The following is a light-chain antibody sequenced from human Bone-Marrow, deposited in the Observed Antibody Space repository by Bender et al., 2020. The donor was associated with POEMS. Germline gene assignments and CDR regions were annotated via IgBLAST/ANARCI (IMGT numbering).Light chain of an antibody. CDR1: SSDVGGYNY. CDR2: DVS. Sequence: QSALTQPRSVSGSPGQSVTISCTGTSSDVGGYNYVSWYQQYPGKAPKLMIYDVSVRPSGVPDRFSGSKFDTSASLAITGLQADDEAHYYCQSYDNGLNGWVFGGGTKLTVL. J-gene: IGLJ3*02. V-gene: IGLV2-11*01. CDR3: QSYDNGLNGWV.